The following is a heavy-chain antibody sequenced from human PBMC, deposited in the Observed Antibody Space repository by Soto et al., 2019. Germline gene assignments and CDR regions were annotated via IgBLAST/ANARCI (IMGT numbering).Heavy chain of an antibody. V-gene: IGHV3-48*01. Sequence: EVQLVESGGGLIQPGGSLRLSCAVSGLTFTGYSMNWVRQAPGKGLEWVSFINSGSSTIFYADSVKGRFTISRDNAKSSLYLEMTSQSGADTSVYHCARVGGATMATMYFDPWGQGTLVTVSS. D-gene: IGHD5-12*01. CDR3: ARVGGATMATMYFDP. CDR1: GLTFTGYS. J-gene: IGHJ4*02. CDR2: INSGSSTI.